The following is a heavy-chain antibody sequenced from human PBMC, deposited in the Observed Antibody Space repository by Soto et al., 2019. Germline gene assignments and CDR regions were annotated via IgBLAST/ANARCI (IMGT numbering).Heavy chain of an antibody. CDR2: IYYSGST. CDR3: ARHAVHSSGFTEY. Sequence: SETLSLTCTFSGGSISSSSYYWGWIRQPPGKGLEWIGSIYYSGSTYYNPSLKSRVTISVDTSKNQFSLKLSSVTAADTAVYYCARHAVHSSGFTEYWGQGTLVTVSS. V-gene: IGHV4-39*01. D-gene: IGHD6-19*01. CDR1: GGSISSSSYY. J-gene: IGHJ4*02.